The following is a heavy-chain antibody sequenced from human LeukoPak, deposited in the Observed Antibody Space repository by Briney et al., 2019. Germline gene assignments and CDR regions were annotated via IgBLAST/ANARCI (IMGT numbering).Heavy chain of an antibody. D-gene: IGHD3-10*01. CDR1: GYTFTSYD. Sequence: ASVKVSCKASGYTFTSYDINWVRQATGQGLEWMGWMNPNSGNTGYAQKFQGRVTMTRNTSISTAYMELSSLRSEDTAVYYCARGSQFGDYCAGSFGLFSWFDPWGQGTLVTVSS. V-gene: IGHV1-8*01. CDR3: ARGSQFGDYCAGSFGLFSWFDP. J-gene: IGHJ5*02. CDR2: MNPNSGNT.